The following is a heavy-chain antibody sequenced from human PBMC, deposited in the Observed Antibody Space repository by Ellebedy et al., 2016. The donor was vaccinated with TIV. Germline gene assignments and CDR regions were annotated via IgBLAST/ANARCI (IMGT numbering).Heavy chain of an antibody. Sequence: ASVKVSCXASGYTFTGYYMHWVRQAPGQGLEWMGWINPNSGGTNYAQKFQGWVTMTRDTSISPAYMELSRLRSDDTAVYYCARERGRERIVGTTDVLDYWGQGTLVTVSS. V-gene: IGHV1-2*04. CDR3: ARERGRERIVGTTDVLDY. CDR2: INPNSGGT. J-gene: IGHJ4*02. CDR1: GYTFTGYY. D-gene: IGHD1-26*01.